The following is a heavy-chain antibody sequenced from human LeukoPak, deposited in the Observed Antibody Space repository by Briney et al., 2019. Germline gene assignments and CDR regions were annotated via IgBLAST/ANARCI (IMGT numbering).Heavy chain of an antibody. D-gene: IGHD1-14*01. CDR1: GFTFSNHW. CDR3: ARGGTTWDY. J-gene: IGHJ4*02. CDR2: TKQDGSQK. Sequence: GGSLRLSCAASGFTFSNHWMSWVRQAPGKGLEWVANTKQDGSQKYSVDSVKGRFTISRDNAKNSLHLQMNSLRAEDTAVYYCARGGTTWDYWGQGTLVTVSS. V-gene: IGHV3-7*01.